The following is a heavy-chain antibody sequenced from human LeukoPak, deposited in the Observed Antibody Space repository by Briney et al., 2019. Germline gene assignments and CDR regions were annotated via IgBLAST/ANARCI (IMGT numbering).Heavy chain of an antibody. V-gene: IGHV3-21*01. J-gene: IGHJ3*02. CDR2: ISSGSSYI. CDR1: GFTFSRYK. D-gene: IGHD5-12*01. Sequence: GGSLRLSCAASGFTFSRYKINWVRQAPGKGLEWVSSISSGSSYIYYADSVKGRFTISRDNAKNSLYLQMNSLRAEDTAVYYCAKSRDGYNSDAFDIWGQGTMVTVSS. CDR3: AKSRDGYNSDAFDI.